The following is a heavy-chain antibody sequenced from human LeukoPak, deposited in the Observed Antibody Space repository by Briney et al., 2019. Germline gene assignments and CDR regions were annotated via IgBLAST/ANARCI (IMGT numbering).Heavy chain of an antibody. Sequence: SETLSLTCTVSGYSISSGYYWGWIRQPPGKGLEWIGTIYHSGSTYCNPSLKSRVTISVDTSKNQFSLKLSSVTAADTAVYYCARHTVTTLGDWFDPWGQGTLVTVSS. CDR2: IYHSGST. D-gene: IGHD4-17*01. V-gene: IGHV4-38-2*02. CDR3: ARHTVTTLGDWFDP. CDR1: GYSISSGYY. J-gene: IGHJ5*02.